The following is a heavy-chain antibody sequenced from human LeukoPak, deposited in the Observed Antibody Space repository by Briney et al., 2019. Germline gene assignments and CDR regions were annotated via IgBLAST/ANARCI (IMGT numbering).Heavy chain of an antibody. CDR2: ITTGRGET. CDR1: VYTFTDYA. J-gene: IGHJ4*02. Sequence: GASVKVSFYASVYTFTDYALHWVRQAPGQSLEWMGWITTGRGETRYSQEFQRRITFTRDTSASTVYMDLSDLRSEDTAVYYCARGGKQWRGGNYFDSWGQGTLVAVSS. CDR3: ARGGKQWRGGNYFDS. V-gene: IGHV1-3*03. D-gene: IGHD6-19*01.